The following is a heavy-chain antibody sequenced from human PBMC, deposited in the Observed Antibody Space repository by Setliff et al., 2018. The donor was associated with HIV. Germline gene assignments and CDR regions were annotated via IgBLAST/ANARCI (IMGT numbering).Heavy chain of an antibody. CDR3: AREGTWESYFDA. D-gene: IGHD1-26*01. Sequence: PSETLSLTCTVSGDSINTDVVSWNWIRRPAGKGLEWIGHIYLTGNTNYNPSLKSRVTISLDSSKSQFSLMMTSLTTADTAVYYCAREGTWESYFDAWGQGLLVTVSS. J-gene: IGHJ4*02. V-gene: IGHV4-61*09. CDR1: GDSINTDVVS. CDR2: IYLTGNT.